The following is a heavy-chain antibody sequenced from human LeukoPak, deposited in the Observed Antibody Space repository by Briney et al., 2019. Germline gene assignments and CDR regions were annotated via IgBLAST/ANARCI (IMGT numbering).Heavy chain of an antibody. J-gene: IGHJ3*02. V-gene: IGHV1-2*02. CDR2: INPSSGGT. D-gene: IGHD1-26*01. CDR3: ARVLISGSYRDAFDI. CDR1: GYTFTGYY. Sequence: GASVTVSCTASGYTFTGYYIHWVRQAPGQGLEWMGWINPSSGGTNYAQKFQGRVTMTRDTSISTPYMELSRLRSDDTAVYYCARVLISGSYRDAFDIWGQGTMVTVSS.